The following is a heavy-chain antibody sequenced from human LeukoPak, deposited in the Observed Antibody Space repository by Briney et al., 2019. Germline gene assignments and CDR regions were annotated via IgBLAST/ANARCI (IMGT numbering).Heavy chain of an antibody. Sequence: PGRSLRLSCAASGFXFSNYGMHWVRQAPGKGLEWVALISYDGSNKYYADSVKGRFTISRDNSKNTLYLQMISLRAEDTAVYYCANYGSVSYFAYWGQGTLVIVSS. V-gene: IGHV3-30*18. CDR2: ISYDGSNK. D-gene: IGHD3-10*01. J-gene: IGHJ4*02. CDR1: GFXFSNYG. CDR3: ANYGSVSYFAY.